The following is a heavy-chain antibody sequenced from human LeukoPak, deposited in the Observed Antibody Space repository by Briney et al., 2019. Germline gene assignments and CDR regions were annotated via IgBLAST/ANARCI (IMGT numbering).Heavy chain of an antibody. Sequence: ASVKVSCKASGYTFTGYYMHWVRQAPGQGLEWMGWINPNSGGTNYAQKFQGRVTMTRDTSISTAYMELSRLGSDDTAVYYCARDPGSSWVFDYWGQGTLVTVSS. D-gene: IGHD6-13*01. CDR1: GYTFTGYY. CDR3: ARDPGSSWVFDY. V-gene: IGHV1-2*02. CDR2: INPNSGGT. J-gene: IGHJ4*02.